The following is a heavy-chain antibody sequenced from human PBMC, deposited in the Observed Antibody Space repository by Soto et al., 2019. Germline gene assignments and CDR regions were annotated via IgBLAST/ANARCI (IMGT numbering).Heavy chain of an antibody. CDR3: ARGLMVYAIQGIDY. CDR2: IWYDGSNK. Sequence: GGSLRLSCAASGFTFSSYGMHWVRQAPGKGLEWVAVIWYDGSNKYYADSVKGRFTISRDNSKNTLYLQMNSLRAEDTAVYYCARGLMVYAIQGIDYWGQGTLVTVSS. V-gene: IGHV3-33*01. D-gene: IGHD2-8*01. CDR1: GFTFSSYG. J-gene: IGHJ4*02.